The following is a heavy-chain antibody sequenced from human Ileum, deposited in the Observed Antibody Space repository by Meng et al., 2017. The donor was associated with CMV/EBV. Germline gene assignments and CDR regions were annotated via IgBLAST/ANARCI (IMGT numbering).Heavy chain of an antibody. CDR1: GGSISDYH. Sequence: QAQLKEPGPGLVKPSETLSLTCSVSGGSISDYHWTWIRKSAGKGLQWLGRLRTSGTIDHNPSFKSRVTLSIDTSKNQFSLKLTSVTAADTAVYYCGRAGARGVPVDIWGQGTLVTVSS. CDR2: LRTSGTI. V-gene: IGHV4-4*07. CDR3: GRAGARGVPVDI. J-gene: IGHJ4*02. D-gene: IGHD3-10*01.